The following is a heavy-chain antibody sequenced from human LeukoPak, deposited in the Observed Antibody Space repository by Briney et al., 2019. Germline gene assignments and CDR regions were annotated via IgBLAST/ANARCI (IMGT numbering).Heavy chain of an antibody. Sequence: SETLSLTCTVSGGSISSSSYYWGWIRQPPGKGLEWIGSLYYTGSTYYNPSLKSRVTISVDTSKNQFSLKLGSVTAADTAVYYCARYYYDSSGYYYADYWGQGTLVTVSS. CDR1: GGSISSSSYY. D-gene: IGHD3-22*01. J-gene: IGHJ4*02. CDR3: ARYYYDSSGYYYADY. CDR2: LYYTGST. V-gene: IGHV4-39*01.